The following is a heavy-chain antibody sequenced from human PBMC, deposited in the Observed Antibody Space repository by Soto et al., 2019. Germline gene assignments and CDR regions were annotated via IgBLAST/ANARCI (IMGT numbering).Heavy chain of an antibody. CDR1: GGSFTYT. CDR2: IIPIFGTT. Sequence: SVKVSCKASGGSFTYTLSWVRQAPGQGLEWMGGIIPIFGTTNYAQKFQGRVTITADESTKTAYMELSTLRSEDTAVYYCARLHSHGTYGMDVWGQGTTVTVS. J-gene: IGHJ6*02. V-gene: IGHV1-69*13. D-gene: IGHD5-18*01. CDR3: ARLHSHGTYGMDV.